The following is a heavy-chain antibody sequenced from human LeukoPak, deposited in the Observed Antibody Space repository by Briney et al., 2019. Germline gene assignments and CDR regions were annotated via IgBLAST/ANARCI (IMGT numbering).Heavy chain of an antibody. CDR3: ASYGTPGIAAASDY. V-gene: IGHV3-11*01. J-gene: IGHJ4*02. D-gene: IGHD6-13*01. Sequence: PGGSLRLSCAASGFTFSAYYMTWIRQAPGKGLESISCITSSGRTIYYADSVKGRFTISRDNAKNSLYLQMNNLRAEDTAIYYCASYGTPGIAAASDYWGQGTLVTVSS. CDR2: ITSSGRTI. CDR1: GFTFSAYY.